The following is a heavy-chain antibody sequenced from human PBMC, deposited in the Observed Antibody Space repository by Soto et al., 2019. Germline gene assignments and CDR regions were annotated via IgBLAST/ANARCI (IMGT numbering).Heavy chain of an antibody. Sequence: QITLKESGPTLVKPTQTLTLTCTFSGFSLSTSGVGVGWIRQPPGKALEWLALIYWDDDKRYSPSLKSRLTITNGTSQNQVVLTMTNMDPVDTATYYCAPAQYGSVSYAFDIWGQGTMVTVSS. J-gene: IGHJ3*02. CDR3: APAQYGSVSYAFDI. D-gene: IGHD3-10*01. CDR1: GFSLSTSGVG. V-gene: IGHV2-5*02. CDR2: IYWDDDK.